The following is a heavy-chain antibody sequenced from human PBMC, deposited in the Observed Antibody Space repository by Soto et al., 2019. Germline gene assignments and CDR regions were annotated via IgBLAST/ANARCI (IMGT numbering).Heavy chain of an antibody. D-gene: IGHD1-20*01. V-gene: IGHV3-30*18. Sequence: GGSLRLSCAASGFTFSSYGMHWVRQAPGKGPEWVAVISYDGSNKYYADSVKGRFTISRDNSKNTLYLQMNSLRAEDTAVYYCVKGYPGYYYYYYMDVWGKGTTVTVSS. CDR2: ISYDGSNK. J-gene: IGHJ6*03. CDR1: GFTFSSYG. CDR3: VKGYPGYYYYYYMDV.